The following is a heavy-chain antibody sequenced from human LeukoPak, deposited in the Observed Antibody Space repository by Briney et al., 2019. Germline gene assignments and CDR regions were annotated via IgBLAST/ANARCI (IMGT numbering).Heavy chain of an antibody. CDR1: GGTFSSYT. Sequence: SVKVSCKASGGTFSSYTISWVRQAPGQGLEWMGRIIPILGIANYAQKFQGRVTITADKSTSTAYMELRSLRSEDTAVYYCARVATVTGLRVDNWFDPWGQGTLVTVSS. CDR2: IIPILGIA. CDR3: ARVATVTGLRVDNWFDP. V-gene: IGHV1-69*02. J-gene: IGHJ5*02. D-gene: IGHD4-17*01.